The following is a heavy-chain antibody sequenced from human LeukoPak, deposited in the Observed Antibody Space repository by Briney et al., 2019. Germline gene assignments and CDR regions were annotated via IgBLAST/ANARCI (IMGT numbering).Heavy chain of an antibody. J-gene: IGHJ4*02. Sequence: QPGGSLRLSCAASGFTFNNYAISWVRQAPGKGLEWISSISGSGCNTYYADSVKGRFTISRDNSKKTLYLQMNSLRAADTAVYYCARDRRITMAGTVDYVDYWGQGALFPVSS. D-gene: IGHD6-19*01. CDR3: ARDRRITMAGTVDYVDY. V-gene: IGHV3-23*01. CDR1: GFTFNNYA. CDR2: ISGSGCNT.